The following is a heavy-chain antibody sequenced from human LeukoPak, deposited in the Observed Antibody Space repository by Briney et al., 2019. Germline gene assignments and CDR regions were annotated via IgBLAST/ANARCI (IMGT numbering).Heavy chain of an antibody. CDR2: FDPEDGET. V-gene: IGHV1-24*01. CDR1: GYPLSNYG. CDR3: ATEGSKQQLDDAFDI. J-gene: IGHJ3*02. Sequence: ASVKVSCKASGYPLSNYGITWVRQAPGKGLEWMGGFDPEDGETIYAQKFQGRVTMTEDTSTDTAYMELSSLRSEDTAVYYCATEGSKQQLDDAFDIWGQGTMVTVSS. D-gene: IGHD6-13*01.